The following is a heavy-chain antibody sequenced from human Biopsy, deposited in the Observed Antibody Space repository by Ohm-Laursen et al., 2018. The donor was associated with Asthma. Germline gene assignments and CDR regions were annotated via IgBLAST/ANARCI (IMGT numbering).Heavy chain of an antibody. CDR3: ARRGGVRRYFDY. J-gene: IGHJ4*02. V-gene: IGHV4-30-4*01. CDR2: IYYIGST. Sequence: SETLSLTCTVPGGSISSGAYYWSWVRQPPGKGLEWIGYIYYIGSTHYNPSLKSRVAISLDTSKNQFSLKLSSVTAADTAVYFCARRGGVRRYFDYWGQGTLVTVSS. CDR1: GGSISSGAYY. D-gene: IGHD3-16*01.